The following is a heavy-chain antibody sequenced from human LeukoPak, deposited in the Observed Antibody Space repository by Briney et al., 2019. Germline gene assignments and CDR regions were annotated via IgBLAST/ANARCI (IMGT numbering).Heavy chain of an antibody. CDR3: ARDRGGYCSGGSCYSSFSDY. CDR1: GYTFTSYA. CDR2: INAGNGNT. Sequence: ASVKVSRKASGYTFTSYAMHWVRQAPGQRLEWMGWINAGNGNTKYSQKFQGRVTITGDTSASTAYMELSSLRSEDTAVYYCARDRGGYCSGGSCYSSFSDYWGQGTLVTVSS. D-gene: IGHD2-15*01. J-gene: IGHJ4*02. V-gene: IGHV1-3*01.